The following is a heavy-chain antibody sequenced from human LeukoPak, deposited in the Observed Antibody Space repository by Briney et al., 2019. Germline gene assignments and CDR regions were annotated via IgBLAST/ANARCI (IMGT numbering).Heavy chain of an antibody. V-gene: IGHV3-11*01. CDR3: ARSIGLTGGGVDV. Sequence: GGSLRLSCAASGFTFSDYNMNWLRQAPGKGLEWVSYITNSGSTIRYADSVKGRFTISGDNAKNSLYLQMNSLRAEDTAVYYCARSIGLTGGGVDVWGQGTTVTVSS. J-gene: IGHJ6*02. D-gene: IGHD3-9*01. CDR2: ITNSGSTI. CDR1: GFTFSDYN.